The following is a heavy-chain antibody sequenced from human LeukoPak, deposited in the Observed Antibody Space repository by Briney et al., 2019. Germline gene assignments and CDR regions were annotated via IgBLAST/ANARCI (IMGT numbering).Heavy chain of an antibody. CDR1: GFTFGDYA. D-gene: IGHD3-22*01. J-gene: IGHJ4*02. CDR2: IRSKAYGGTT. CDR3: TRDSPGYYDSSGYPDY. Sequence: GGSLRLSCTASGFTFGDYAMSWFRQAPGKGLEWVGFIRSKAYGGTTEYAASVKGRFTISRDDSKSIAYLQMNSLKTEDTAVYYCTRDSPGYYDSSGYPDYWGQGTLVTVSS. V-gene: IGHV3-49*03.